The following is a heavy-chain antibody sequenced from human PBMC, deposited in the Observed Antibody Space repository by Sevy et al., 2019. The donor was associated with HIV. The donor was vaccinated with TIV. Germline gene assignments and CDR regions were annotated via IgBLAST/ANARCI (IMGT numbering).Heavy chain of an antibody. J-gene: IGHJ6*02. CDR3: AKDMTGGYYGMDV. D-gene: IGHD3-16*01. V-gene: IGHV3-9*01. CDR2: ISWNSGSI. Sequence: GGSLRLSYAASGFTFDDYAMHWVRQAPGKGLEWVSGISWNSGSIGYADSVKGRFTISRDNAKNSLYLQMNSLRAEDTALYYCAKDMTGGYYGMDVWGQGTTVTVSS. CDR1: GFTFDDYA.